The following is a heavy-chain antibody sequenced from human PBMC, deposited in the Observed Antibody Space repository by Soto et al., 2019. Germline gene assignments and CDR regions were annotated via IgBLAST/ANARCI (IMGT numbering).Heavy chain of an antibody. CDR2: IYYSGST. V-gene: IGHV4-59*01. Sequence: SETLCLTCTVSGGSISGYDWSWIRQPPGKGLEWIGYIYYSGSTNYNPSLKSRVTISVDTSKNQFSLKLSSVTAADTAVYYCARDGRDSSSWYGGANRFDPWGQGTLVTVSS. CDR3: ARDGRDSSSWYGGANRFDP. J-gene: IGHJ5*02. CDR1: GGSISGYD. D-gene: IGHD6-13*01.